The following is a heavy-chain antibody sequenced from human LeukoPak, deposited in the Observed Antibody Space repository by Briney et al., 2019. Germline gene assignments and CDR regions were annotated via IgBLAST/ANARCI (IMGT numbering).Heavy chain of an antibody. CDR1: GGSISSSSYY. CDR2: IYYSGST. J-gene: IGHJ4*02. CDR3: ARHDTTLYYFDY. Sequence: SETLSLTCTVSGGSISSSSYYWGWIRQPPGKGLEWIGSIYYSGSTYYNPSLKSRVTISVDTSKNQFSLKLSSVTAADTAVYYCARHDTTLYYFDYWGQGTLVTVPS. D-gene: IGHD1-1*01. V-gene: IGHV4-39*01.